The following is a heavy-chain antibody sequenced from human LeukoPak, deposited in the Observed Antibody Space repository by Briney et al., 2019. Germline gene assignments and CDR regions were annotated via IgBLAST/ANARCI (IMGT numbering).Heavy chain of an antibody. Sequence: ASVKVSCKAAGYTLTGYYMHWVRQAPGQGLEWMGWINPNSGGTSYAQKLQGRVTMTTDTSTSTAYMELRSLRSDDTAVYYCARDRDYYGSGSYIDYWGQGTLVTVSS. J-gene: IGHJ4*02. V-gene: IGHV1-2*02. CDR2: INPNSGGT. CDR3: ARDRDYYGSGSYIDY. D-gene: IGHD3-10*01. CDR1: GYTLTGYY.